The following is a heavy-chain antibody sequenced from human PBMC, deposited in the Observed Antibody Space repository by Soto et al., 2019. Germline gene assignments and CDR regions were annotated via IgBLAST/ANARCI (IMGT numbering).Heavy chain of an antibody. V-gene: IGHV3-30-3*01. D-gene: IGHD3-10*01. Sequence: PGGSLRLSCAASGFTFSSYAMHWVRQAPGKGLEWVAVISYDGSNKYYADSVKGRFTISRDNSKNTLYLQMNSLRAEDTAVYYCAREHLDYYGSGSSFDYWGQGTLVTVSS. CDR1: GFTFSSYA. CDR3: AREHLDYYGSGSSFDY. J-gene: IGHJ4*02. CDR2: ISYDGSNK.